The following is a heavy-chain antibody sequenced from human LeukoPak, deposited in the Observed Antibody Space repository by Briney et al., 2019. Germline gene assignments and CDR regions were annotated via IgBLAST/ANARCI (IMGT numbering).Heavy chain of an antibody. Sequence: ASVKVSCKASGGTFSSYAISWVRQAPGQGLEWMGGIIPIFGTANYAQKFQGKVTITTDESTSTAYMELSSLRSEDTAVYYCARQNWNYLTLYAFDIWGQGTMVTVSS. CDR3: ARQNWNYLTLYAFDI. V-gene: IGHV1-69*05. CDR1: GGTFSSYA. J-gene: IGHJ3*02. CDR2: IIPIFGTA. D-gene: IGHD1-7*01.